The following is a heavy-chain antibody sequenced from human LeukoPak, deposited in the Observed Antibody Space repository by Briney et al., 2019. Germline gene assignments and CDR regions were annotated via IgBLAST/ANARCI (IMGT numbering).Heavy chain of an antibody. V-gene: IGHV1-69*05. Sequence: ASVKVSCKASGGTFSSYAISWVRQAPGQGLEWMGGIIPIFDTANEAQMSQGTVTMPTADSTTPAYMELTRLRSEYTAVYYCARTLGSYPPDTYWYFDLWGRGTLVTVSS. D-gene: IGHD1-26*01. J-gene: IGHJ2*01. CDR1: GGTFSSYA. CDR3: ARTLGSYPPDTYWYFDL. CDR2: IIPIFDTA.